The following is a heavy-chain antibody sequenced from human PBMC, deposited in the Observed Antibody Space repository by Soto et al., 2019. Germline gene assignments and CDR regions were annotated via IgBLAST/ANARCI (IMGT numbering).Heavy chain of an antibody. CDR1: GFTFSNYA. D-gene: IGHD5-18*01. CDR3: ANRLRTAKGFDY. CDR2: ITGSGGGT. V-gene: IGHV3-23*01. Sequence: EVQLLESGGGLVQPGGSLRLSCAASGFTFSNYAMTWVRQAPGKGLEWVSVITGSGGGTYFVDSVKGRFTISRDNSKNTVCRKMNSLRAEDTAVYYCANRLRTAKGFDYWGHGTLVTVSS. J-gene: IGHJ4*01.